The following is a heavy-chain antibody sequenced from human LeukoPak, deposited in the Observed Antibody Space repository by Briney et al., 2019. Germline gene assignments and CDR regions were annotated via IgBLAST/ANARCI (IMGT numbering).Heavy chain of an antibody. CDR3: ARVTPNTYDSALGYYYYMDV. CDR2: IYHSGST. J-gene: IGHJ6*03. D-gene: IGHD3-16*01. V-gene: IGHV4-38-2*02. CDR1: GYSISSGYY. Sequence: SETLSLTCTVSGYSISSGYYWGWIRQPPGKGLEWIGSIYHSGSTYYNPSLKSRVTISVDTSKNQFSLKLSSVTAADTAVYYCARVTPNTYDSALGYYYYMDVWGKGTTVTVSS.